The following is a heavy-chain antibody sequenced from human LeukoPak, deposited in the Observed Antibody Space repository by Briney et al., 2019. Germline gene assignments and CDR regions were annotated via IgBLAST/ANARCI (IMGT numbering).Heavy chain of an antibody. CDR2: ISGSGGRT. D-gene: IGHD2-8*01. V-gene: IGHV3-23*01. CDR1: GFTFSSYA. Sequence: PGGSLRLSCAASGFTFSSYAMSWVRQAPGKGLEWVSGISGSGGRTYYGDSVKGRFTISRDNSRSTLYLQMNSLRAEDTALYYCAKDTSIGRYCTNGVCSPFDYWGQGTLVTVSS. J-gene: IGHJ4*02. CDR3: AKDTSIGRYCTNGVCSPFDY.